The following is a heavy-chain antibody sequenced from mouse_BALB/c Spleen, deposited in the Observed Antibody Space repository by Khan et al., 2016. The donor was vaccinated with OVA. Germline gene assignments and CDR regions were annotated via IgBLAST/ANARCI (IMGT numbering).Heavy chain of an antibody. V-gene: IGHV1-4*01. CDR3: VRDGAYHRNDGWFAY. D-gene: IGHD2-14*01. J-gene: IGHJ3*01. CDR2: INPSNGYT. CDR1: GYTFTSYT. Sequence: QVQLQQPGAELARPGASVKMSCKASGYTFTSYTIHWIKKRPGQGLEWIGYINPSNGYTNYNQKFKDKATLTTDKSSTTAYLQLSSLTSDDSAVYNCVRDGAYHRNDGWFAYWGQGTLVTFSA.